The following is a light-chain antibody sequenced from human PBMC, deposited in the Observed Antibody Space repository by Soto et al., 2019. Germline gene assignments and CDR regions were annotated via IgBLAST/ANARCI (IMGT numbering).Light chain of an antibody. CDR2: GAS. CDR1: QSVISN. V-gene: IGKV3-11*01. J-gene: IGKJ1*01. Sequence: EIFVTQSPAILSVSPGESVTLSCRASQSVISNLAWYQQRLGQAPRLLIYGASTRASGIPARFSGSGSGTDFTLTISSLEPEDFAVYYCQQLTDWPPQWTFGQGTKVDIK. CDR3: QQLTDWPPQWT.